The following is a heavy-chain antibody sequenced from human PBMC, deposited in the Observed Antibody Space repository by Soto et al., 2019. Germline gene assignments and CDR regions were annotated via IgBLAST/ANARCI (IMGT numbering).Heavy chain of an antibody. CDR3: ARDWGFLEWPTAPFDP. J-gene: IGHJ5*02. CDR1: GFTFSSYG. D-gene: IGHD3-3*01. Sequence: SLIFSCASSGFTFSSYGMHWVRQAPGKGLEWVAVIWYDGSNKYYADSVKGRFTIYRDNSKNTLYLQMNSLRAEDTAVYYCARDWGFLEWPTAPFDPWGQGTLDTVTS. CDR2: IWYDGSNK. V-gene: IGHV3-33*01.